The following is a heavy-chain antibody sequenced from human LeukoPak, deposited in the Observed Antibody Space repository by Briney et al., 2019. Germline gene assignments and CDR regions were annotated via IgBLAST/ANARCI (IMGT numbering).Heavy chain of an antibody. Sequence: GASVKVSCKASGYTFTSYYMHWVRQAPGQGLEWMGIINPSGGSTSYAQKFQGRVTMTSDTSTSTVYMELSSLRSEDTAVYYCARSAAAGTGGWGDNWFDPWGQGTLVTVSS. D-gene: IGHD6-13*01. CDR3: ARSAAAGTGGWGDNWFDP. CDR2: INPSGGST. CDR1: GYTFTSYY. J-gene: IGHJ5*02. V-gene: IGHV1-46*01.